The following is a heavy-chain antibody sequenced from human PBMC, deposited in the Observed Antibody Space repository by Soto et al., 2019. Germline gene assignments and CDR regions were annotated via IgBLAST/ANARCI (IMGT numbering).Heavy chain of an antibody. Sequence: GASVKVSCKASGYSFSGYGVHWVRRAPRQRFEWMGWINVAKGKIKYSQKFQGRVTVTRDTSASTVYMDLSGLRSEDTAVYYCTRDRAREGYFGMDVWGQGTTVTVSS. J-gene: IGHJ6*02. CDR3: TRDRAREGYFGMDV. CDR1: GYSFSGYG. D-gene: IGHD5-12*01. CDR2: INVAKGKI. V-gene: IGHV1-3*01.